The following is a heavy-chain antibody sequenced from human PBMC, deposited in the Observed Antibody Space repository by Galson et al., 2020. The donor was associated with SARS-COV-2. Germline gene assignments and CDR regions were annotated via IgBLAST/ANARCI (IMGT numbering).Heavy chain of an antibody. CDR1: GYTFTGYY. CDR3: ARSISSREWFDP. V-gene: IGHV1-2*02. Sequence: ASVKVSCKASGYTFTGYYIHWVRQAPGQGLEWMGWINPNSGGTNFAQKFQCRVTLTRDMSISTAYMELSGLRSDDTAVYFCARSISSREWFDPWGQGTLVTVSS. J-gene: IGHJ5*02. D-gene: IGHD1-20*01. CDR2: INPNSGGT.